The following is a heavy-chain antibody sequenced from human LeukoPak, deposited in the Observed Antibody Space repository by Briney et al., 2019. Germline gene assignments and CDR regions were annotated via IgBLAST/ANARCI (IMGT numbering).Heavy chain of an antibody. CDR3: ARGPPSVVPAATFDY. D-gene: IGHD2-2*01. Sequence: GGSLRLSCAASGFTFSSYWMHWVRQAPGKGLVWVSRINSDGSSTIYADSVKGRFTISRDNAKNTLYLQMNSLRAEDTAVYYCARGPPSVVPAATFDYWGQGTLVTVSS. CDR2: INSDGSST. J-gene: IGHJ4*02. CDR1: GFTFSSYW. V-gene: IGHV3-74*01.